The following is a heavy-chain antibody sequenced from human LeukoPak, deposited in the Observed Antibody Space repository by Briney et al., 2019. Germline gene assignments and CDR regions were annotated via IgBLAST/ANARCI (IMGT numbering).Heavy chain of an antibody. D-gene: IGHD6-13*01. Sequence: PSETLSLTCSVSGGSISSYHCSWIRQPPGKGLEWIGYIYYSGTTNYNPSLKSRVTISLDTSKNQFSLKLSSVTAADTAVYYCARAAAAGWRAVPFDYWGQGTLVTVSS. CDR3: ARAAAAGWRAVPFDY. V-gene: IGHV4-59*08. CDR1: GGSISSYH. CDR2: IYYSGTT. J-gene: IGHJ4*02.